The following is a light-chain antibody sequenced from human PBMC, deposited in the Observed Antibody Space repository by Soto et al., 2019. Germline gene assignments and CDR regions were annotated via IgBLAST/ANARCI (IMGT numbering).Light chain of an antibody. CDR1: QSVSSY. J-gene: IGKJ1*01. CDR3: QQRSNWPRT. V-gene: IGKV3-11*01. CDR2: DAS. Sequence: EIVLTQSPATLSLSPGERATLSCRASQSVSSYLAWYQQKPGQAPRLLIYDASNRATGSPARFSGSGSGTDFTLTISSLEPEDFAVYYCQQRSNWPRTLGQGTKVEIK.